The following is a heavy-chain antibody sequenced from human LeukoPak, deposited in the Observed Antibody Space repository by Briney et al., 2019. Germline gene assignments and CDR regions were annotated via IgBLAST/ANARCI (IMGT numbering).Heavy chain of an antibody. Sequence: ASVKVSCKASGYTFTSYGISWVRQAPGQGLEWMGWISAYNGNTNYAQKLQGRVTMTTDTSTSTAYMELRSLRSDDTAVYYCARDLGYFDWLSFDDFDIWGQGTMVTVSS. J-gene: IGHJ3*02. CDR2: ISAYNGNT. D-gene: IGHD3-9*01. V-gene: IGHV1-18*01. CDR3: ARDLGYFDWLSFDDFDI. CDR1: GYTFTSYG.